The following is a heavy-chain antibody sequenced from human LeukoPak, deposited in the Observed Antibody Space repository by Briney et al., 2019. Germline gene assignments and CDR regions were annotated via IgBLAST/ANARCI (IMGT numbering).Heavy chain of an antibody. V-gene: IGHV3-74*01. CDR3: ARELVVRAGDYFDN. Sequence: GGSLRLSCAASGFTLSNYWMHWVRQAPGERLVWVARINGDGSSTRYADSVKGRFTISRDNAKNTLFLQMNSLRAEDTAVYSCARELVVRAGDYFDNWGQGTLVTVSS. CDR1: GFTLSNYW. CDR2: INGDGSST. D-gene: IGHD1-26*01. J-gene: IGHJ4*02.